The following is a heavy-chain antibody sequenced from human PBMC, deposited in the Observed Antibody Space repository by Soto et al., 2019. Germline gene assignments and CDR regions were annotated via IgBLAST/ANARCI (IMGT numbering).Heavy chain of an antibody. CDR2: IYGNAART. CDR1: GFTFGTYT. J-gene: IGHJ4*02. V-gene: IGHV3-23*01. Sequence: PGGSLRLSCAASGFTFGTYTMNWVRQAPGKGLEWVSGIYGNAARTFYADSVKGRFTISRDNSKNTLYLQMNSLRAEDTAVYYCARHGYNYGGGYFDYWGQGTLVTVSS. D-gene: IGHD5-18*01. CDR3: ARHGYNYGGGYFDY.